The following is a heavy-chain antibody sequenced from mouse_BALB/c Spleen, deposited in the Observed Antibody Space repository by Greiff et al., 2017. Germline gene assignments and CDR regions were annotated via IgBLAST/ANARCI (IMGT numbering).Heavy chain of an antibody. V-gene: IGHV7-3*02. CDR3: ARDRDFDY. Sequence: EVQLVESGGGLVQPGGSLRLSCATSGFTFTDYYMSWVRQPPGKALEWLGFIRNKANGYTTEYSVSVKGRFTISRDNSQSILYLQMNTLRAEDSATYYCARDRDFDYWGQGTTLTVSS. J-gene: IGHJ2*01. CDR1: GFTFTDYY. CDR2: IRNKANGYTT.